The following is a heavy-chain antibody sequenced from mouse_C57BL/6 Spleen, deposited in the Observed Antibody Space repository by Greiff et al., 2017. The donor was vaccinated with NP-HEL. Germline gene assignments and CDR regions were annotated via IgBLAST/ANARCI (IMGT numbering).Heavy chain of an antibody. CDR1: GYAFSSYW. CDR2: LYPGDGDT. J-gene: IGHJ3*01. Sequence: VQLQQSGAELVKPGASVKISCKASGYAFSSYWMNWVKQRPGKGLEWIGQLYPGDGDTNYNGKFKGKATLTADKSSSTAYMQLSSLTSEDSAVYFCARCNYSNYPFAYWGQGTLVTVSA. D-gene: IGHD2-5*01. V-gene: IGHV1-80*01. CDR3: ARCNYSNYPFAY.